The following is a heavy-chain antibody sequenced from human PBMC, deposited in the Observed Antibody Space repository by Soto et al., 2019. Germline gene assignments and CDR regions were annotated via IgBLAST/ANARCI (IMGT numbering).Heavy chain of an antibody. CDR2: INAGNGNT. V-gene: IGHV1-3*05. CDR3: ARDRHPSTVVGNYNWFDP. CDR1: GYTFTSYA. Sequence: QVQLVQSGAEEKKPGASVKVSCKASGYTFTSYAMHWVRQAPGQRLEWMGWINAGNGNTKYSQKFQGRVTITRDTSASTAYMELSSLRSEDTAVYYCARDRHPSTVVGNYNWFDPWGQGTLVTVSS. J-gene: IGHJ5*02. D-gene: IGHD4-17*01.